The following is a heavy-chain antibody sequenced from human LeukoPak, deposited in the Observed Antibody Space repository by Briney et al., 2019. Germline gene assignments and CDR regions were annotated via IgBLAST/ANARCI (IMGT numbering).Heavy chain of an antibody. Sequence: GGSLRLSCAASGFTFSSYSMNWVRQARENGLEWVSSISSSSSYIYYADSVKGRFTISRDNAKNSLYLQMNSLRAEDTAVYYCARDGIAVAGTGRYFDYWGQGTLVTVSS. CDR3: ARDGIAVAGTGRYFDY. CDR2: ISSSSSYI. V-gene: IGHV3-21*01. CDR1: GFTFSSYS. J-gene: IGHJ4*02. D-gene: IGHD6-19*01.